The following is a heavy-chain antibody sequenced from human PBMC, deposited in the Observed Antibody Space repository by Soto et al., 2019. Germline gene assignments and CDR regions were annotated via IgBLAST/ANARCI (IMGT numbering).Heavy chain of an antibody. J-gene: IGHJ4*02. V-gene: IGHV3-48*01. CDR3: AKEMFAAAYAATSPFDL. Sequence: GGSLRLSCAASGFTFSSYSMNWVRQAPGKGLEWVSYISSSSSTIYYADSVKGRFTISRDNANNPLYLQMNGLRAEDTGGYFCAKEMFAAAYAATSPFDLWGQGTLVTVSS. CDR2: ISSSSSTI. CDR1: GFTFSSYS. D-gene: IGHD2-8*01.